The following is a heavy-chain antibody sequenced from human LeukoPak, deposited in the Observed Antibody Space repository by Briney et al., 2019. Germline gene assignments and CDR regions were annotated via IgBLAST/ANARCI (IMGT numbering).Heavy chain of an antibody. CDR3: ARGDGYNVFDY. CDR2: FYVGGAT. Sequence: PGGSLRLSCVASGFTFSSYSMNWVRQAPGKGLEWVSVFYVGGATYYADSVKGRFTISRDNSEDTLYLQMKSLRAEDTAVHYCARGDGYNVFDYWGQGTLVTVSS. D-gene: IGHD5-24*01. V-gene: IGHV3-53*01. CDR1: GFTFSSYS. J-gene: IGHJ4*02.